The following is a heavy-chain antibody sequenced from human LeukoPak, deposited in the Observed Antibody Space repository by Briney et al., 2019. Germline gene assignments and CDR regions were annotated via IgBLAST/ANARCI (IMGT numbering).Heavy chain of an antibody. Sequence: SETLSLTCAVYGGSFSGYYWSWIRQPPGKGLGWIGEINHSGSTNYNPSLKSRVTISVDTSKNQFSLKLSSVTAADTAVYYCARGFLLNHPNNWFDPWGQGTLVTVSS. CDR2: INHSGST. V-gene: IGHV4-34*01. CDR3: ARGFLLNHPNNWFDP. D-gene: IGHD3-10*01. J-gene: IGHJ5*02. CDR1: GGSFSGYY.